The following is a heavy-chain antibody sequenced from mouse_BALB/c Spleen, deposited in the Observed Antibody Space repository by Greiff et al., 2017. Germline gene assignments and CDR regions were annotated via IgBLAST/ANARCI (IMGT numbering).Heavy chain of an antibody. V-gene: IGHV2-9-2*01. J-gene: IGHJ4*01. CDR1: GFSLTSYD. D-gene: IGHD1-1*01. Sequence: QVQLQQSGPGLVAPSQSLSITCTVSGFSLTSYDISWIRQPPGKGLEWLGVIWTGGGTNYNSAFMSRLSISKDNSKSQVFLKMNSLQTDDTAIYYCVRGFPHYGSRLLDAMDYWGQGTSVTVSS. CDR2: IWTGGGT. CDR3: VRGFPHYGSRLLDAMDY.